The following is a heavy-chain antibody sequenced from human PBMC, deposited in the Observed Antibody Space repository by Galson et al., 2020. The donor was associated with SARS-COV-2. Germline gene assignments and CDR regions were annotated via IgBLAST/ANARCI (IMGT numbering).Heavy chain of an antibody. CDR2: ISSSSSTI. Sequence: GESLKISCAASGFTFSSYSMNWVRQAPGKGLEWVSYISSSSSTIYYADSVKGRFTISRDNAKNSLYLQMNSLRAEDTAVYYCARDPAGGWLQPFDYWGQGTLVTVSS. J-gene: IGHJ4*02. V-gene: IGHV3-48*01. D-gene: IGHD5-18*01. CDR3: ARDPAGGWLQPFDY. CDR1: GFTFSSYS.